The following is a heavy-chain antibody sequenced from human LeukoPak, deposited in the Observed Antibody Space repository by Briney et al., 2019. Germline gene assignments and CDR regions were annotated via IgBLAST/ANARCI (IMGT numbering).Heavy chain of an antibody. CDR3: ARDLIMITFGGGLDY. J-gene: IGHJ4*02. D-gene: IGHD3-16*01. CDR1: GYTFTSYY. Sequence: ASVKVSCKASGYTFTSYYMHWVRQAPGQGLEWMGIINPSGGSTSYAQKFQGRATMTRDTSTSTVYMELSSLRSEDTAVYYCARDLIMITFGGGLDYWGQGTLVTVSS. CDR2: INPSGGST. V-gene: IGHV1-46*03.